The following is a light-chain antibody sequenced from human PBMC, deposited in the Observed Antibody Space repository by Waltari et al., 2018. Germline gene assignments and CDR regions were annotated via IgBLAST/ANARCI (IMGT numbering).Light chain of an antibody. Sequence: DIQMTQSPSTLSASVGDRVTITCRASQSISSWLAWYQQKPGKAPKLLIYKASSLESGVPSRFSGSGSGTDFTLTISSLQPDDFATYYCQQYDSYSGTFGQGTKEEIK. V-gene: IGKV1-5*03. CDR2: KAS. CDR3: QQYDSYSGT. CDR1: QSISSW. J-gene: IGKJ1*01.